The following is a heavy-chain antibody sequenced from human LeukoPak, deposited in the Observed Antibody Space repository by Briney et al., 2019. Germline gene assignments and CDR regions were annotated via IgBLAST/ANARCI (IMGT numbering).Heavy chain of an antibody. CDR3: ARGRYCSSTSCYDFEH. V-gene: IGHV4-34*01. Sequence: SETLSLTCAVYGGSFSGYYWSWIRQPPGKGLGWMWEINHSGSTNYIPSLKSRVTISVDTSKNQLSLKLSSVAAAETAVYYCARGRYCSSTSCYDFEHWGQGTLVTVSS. CDR1: GGSFSGYY. CDR2: INHSGST. D-gene: IGHD2-2*01. J-gene: IGHJ1*01.